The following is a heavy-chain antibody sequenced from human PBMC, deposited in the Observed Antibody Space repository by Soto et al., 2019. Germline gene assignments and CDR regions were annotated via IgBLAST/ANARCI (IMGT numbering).Heavy chain of an antibody. V-gene: IGHV5-51*01. J-gene: IGHJ6*02. Sequence: PGESLKISCKGSGYSFTSYWIGWVRQMPGKGLEWMGIIHPGDSDTRYSPSFQGQVTISADKSISTAYLQWSSLKASDSAMYYCARAGIAAAGTFGMDVWGQGTTVTVS. CDR3: ARAGIAAAGTFGMDV. D-gene: IGHD6-13*01. CDR2: IHPGDSDT. CDR1: GYSFTSYW.